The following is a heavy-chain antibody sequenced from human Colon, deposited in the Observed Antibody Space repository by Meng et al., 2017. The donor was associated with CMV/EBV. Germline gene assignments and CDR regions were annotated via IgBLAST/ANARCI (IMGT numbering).Heavy chain of an antibody. CDR3: ARDPSGSRVPFDY. D-gene: IGHD1-26*01. J-gene: IGHJ4*02. CDR1: GYTFSDYH. CDR2: INSNSGAT. Sequence: GQLVESGAEVKKPGASVKVSCKTSGYTFSDYHIHWVRQAPGQGLEWTGWINSNSGATDYAQKFQGRFTMTRDTSITTVYMELSSLRSDDTAVYYCARDPSGSRVPFDYWGQGSLVTVSS. V-gene: IGHV1-2*02.